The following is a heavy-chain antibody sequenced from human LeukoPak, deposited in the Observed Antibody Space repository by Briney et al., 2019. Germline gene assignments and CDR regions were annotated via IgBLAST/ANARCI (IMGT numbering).Heavy chain of an antibody. Sequence: GKSLRLSCAASGFIFSSCGMHWVRQAPGKGPEWVAVISYDGTNKYYADSVKGRFTISRDNSRNTLYLQMNSLRAEDTAVYYCAKDTFVRAVVNPDFDHWGQGTLVTVSS. D-gene: IGHD4-23*01. CDR2: ISYDGTNK. CDR1: GFIFSSCG. J-gene: IGHJ4*02. V-gene: IGHV3-30*18. CDR3: AKDTFVRAVVNPDFDH.